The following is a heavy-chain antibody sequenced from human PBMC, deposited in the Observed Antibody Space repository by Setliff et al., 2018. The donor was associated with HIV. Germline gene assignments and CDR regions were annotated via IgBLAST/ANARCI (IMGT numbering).Heavy chain of an antibody. Sequence: LSLTCVVSGGSINSGRYYWAWIRQPPGKGLEWIGYIYTSGSTNYNPSLKSRVTISVDTSKNQFSLNLTSVTAADTAVYYCARGGFKWSGSYADYWGQGTLVTVSS. J-gene: IGHJ4*02. CDR1: GGSINSGRYY. D-gene: IGHD1-26*01. V-gene: IGHV4-61*05. CDR3: ARGGFKWSGSYADY. CDR2: IYTSGST.